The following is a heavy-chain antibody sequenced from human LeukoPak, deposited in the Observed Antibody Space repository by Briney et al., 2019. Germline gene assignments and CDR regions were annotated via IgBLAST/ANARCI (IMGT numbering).Heavy chain of an antibody. CDR3: ARWPQDGYSLFDY. Sequence: KXXXKASXXXXXXXYXHWVXXXPXXXXEXXXXVNPNSGGTNYAQKFQGRVTMTTDTSITTAYMELSRLRSDDTAVYYCARWPQDGYSLFDYWGQGTLVTVSS. CDR2: VNPNSGGT. D-gene: IGHD5-24*01. V-gene: IGHV1-2*02. CDR1: XXXXXXXY. J-gene: IGHJ4*02.